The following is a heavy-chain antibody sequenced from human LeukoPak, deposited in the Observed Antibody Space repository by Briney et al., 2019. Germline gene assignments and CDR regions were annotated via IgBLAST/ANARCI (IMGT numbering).Heavy chain of an antibody. V-gene: IGHV4-39*01. J-gene: IGHJ4*02. CDR1: GGSISSGSYD. CDR2: VYYSGTT. CDR3: ARLRVGTTRGFDY. D-gene: IGHD1-26*01. Sequence: PSETLSLTCTVSGGSISSGSYDWGWIRQPPGKGLEWIGTVYYSGTTYYNPSLKSRVTIFVDTPKNQFSLRLNSVTAADTAVYYCARLRVGTTRGFDYWGQGTLVSVSS.